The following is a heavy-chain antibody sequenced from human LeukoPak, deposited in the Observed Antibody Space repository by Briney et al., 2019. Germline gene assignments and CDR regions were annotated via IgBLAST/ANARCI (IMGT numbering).Heavy chain of an antibody. J-gene: IGHJ4*02. CDR2: INHSGST. Sequence: SETLSLTCAVYGGSFNGYYWSWIRQPPGKGLEWIGEINHSGSTNYNPSLKSRVTISVDTSKNQFSLKLSSVTAADTAVYYCAREDGGNSDYWGQGTLVTVSS. CDR3: AREDGGNSDY. D-gene: IGHD4-23*01. CDR1: GGSFNGYY. V-gene: IGHV4-34*01.